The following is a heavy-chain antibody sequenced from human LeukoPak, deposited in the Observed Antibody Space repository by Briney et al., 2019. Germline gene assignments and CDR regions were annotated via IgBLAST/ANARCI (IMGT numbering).Heavy chain of an antibody. CDR1: GGSFSGYY. V-gene: IGHV4-34*01. D-gene: IGHD3-3*01. CDR3: ARGPDPYDFWSGYSDAFDI. J-gene: IGHJ3*02. CDR2: INHSGST. Sequence: PSETLSLTCAVYGGSFSGYYWSWIRQPPGKGLEWIGEINHSGSTNYNPSLKSRVTISVDTSKNQFSLKLSSVTAADTAVYYCARGPDPYDFWSGYSDAFDIWGQGTMVTVSS.